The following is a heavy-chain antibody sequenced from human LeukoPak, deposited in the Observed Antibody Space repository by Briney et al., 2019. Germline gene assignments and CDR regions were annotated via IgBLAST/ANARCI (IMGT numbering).Heavy chain of an antibody. CDR3: ARVDNPYRSYYFDY. Sequence: SETLSLTCTVSGGSINTYYWSWIRQPPGKGLEWIGYIYYSGSTSYNPSLKSRVTISVDTSKNQFSLKLSSVTAADTAVYYCARVDNPYRSYYFDYWGQGTLVTVSS. J-gene: IGHJ4*02. CDR1: GGSINTYY. V-gene: IGHV4-59*08. D-gene: IGHD1-14*01. CDR2: IYYSGST.